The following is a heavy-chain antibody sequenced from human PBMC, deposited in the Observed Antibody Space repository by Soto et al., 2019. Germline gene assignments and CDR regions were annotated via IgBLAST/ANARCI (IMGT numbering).Heavy chain of an antibody. Sequence: EVQLLESGGGLVQPRESLRLSCVASGFTFSNSAMSWVRQAPGKGLEWVAAIAATGGSAYYADSVKGRFSICRDNSKNTLYLRMNSLRVEDTALYYCAKDRRVAEHETDWGQGTLVTVSS. D-gene: IGHD1-26*01. CDR2: IAATGGSA. V-gene: IGHV3-23*01. CDR1: GFTFSNSA. CDR3: AKDRRVAEHETD. J-gene: IGHJ4*02.